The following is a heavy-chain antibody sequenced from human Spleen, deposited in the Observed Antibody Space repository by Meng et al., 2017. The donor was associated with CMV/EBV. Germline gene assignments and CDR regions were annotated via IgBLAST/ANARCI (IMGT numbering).Heavy chain of an antibody. V-gene: IGHV3-9*01. Sequence: GGSLRLSCAASGFTFSSYAMTWVRQAPGKGLEWVSGISWDGDTIGYADSVQGRFAISRDNAKNSLYLQMNSLRAEDTALYYCTKDHLPHYYDSSGFDYWGQGTLVTVSS. J-gene: IGHJ4*02. CDR2: ISWDGDTI. CDR1: GFTFSSYA. D-gene: IGHD3-22*01. CDR3: TKDHLPHYYDSSGFDY.